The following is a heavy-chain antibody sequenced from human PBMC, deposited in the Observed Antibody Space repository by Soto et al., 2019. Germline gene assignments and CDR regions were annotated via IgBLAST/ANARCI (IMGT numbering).Heavy chain of an antibody. J-gene: IGHJ4*02. V-gene: IGHV3-33*01. CDR2: IWYDGSDK. D-gene: IGHD3-16*01. CDR3: AFGNLSYYFDY. Sequence: QVQLVESGGGVVQPGTSLRLSCVASGFTFSSFGMHWFRQAPGKGPQWVAIIWYDGSDKYYGDSVKGRFTISRDNSKNTLFLQMNSLRAEDTAVYHCAFGNLSYYFDYWGQGTPVTVSS. CDR1: GFTFSSFG.